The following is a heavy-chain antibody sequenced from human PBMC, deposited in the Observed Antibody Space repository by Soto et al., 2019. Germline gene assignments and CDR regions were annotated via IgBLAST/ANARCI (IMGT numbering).Heavy chain of an antibody. Sequence: PGESLKISCKGSGYSFSKYWIGWVRQMPGKDLERMTIIYPDDFDTRYSLSFQGQLTISADKSISTAFLQWSSLKASDTAMYYCARMGFSGGGYLSYYYYGMDVWGQGTTVTVSS. CDR3: ARMGFSGGGYLSYYYYGMDV. J-gene: IGHJ6*02. CDR1: GYSFSKYW. CDR2: IYPDDFDT. V-gene: IGHV5-51*01. D-gene: IGHD2-15*01.